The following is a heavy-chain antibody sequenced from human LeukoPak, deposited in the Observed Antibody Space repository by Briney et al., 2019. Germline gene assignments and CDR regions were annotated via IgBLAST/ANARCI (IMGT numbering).Heavy chain of an antibody. CDR2: INPHSGGT. CDR1: GDAFTGYY. CDR3: ARIAGYSGYAEEFDY. D-gene: IGHD5-12*01. V-gene: IGHV1-2*02. J-gene: IGHJ4*02. Sequence: ASVKVSCKASGDAFTGYYMHWVRQAPGQGLEWMGWINPHSGGTNYAQKFQGRVTMTRDTSISTAYMELSGLRSADTAVYYCARIAGYSGYAEEFDYWGQGTLVTVSS.